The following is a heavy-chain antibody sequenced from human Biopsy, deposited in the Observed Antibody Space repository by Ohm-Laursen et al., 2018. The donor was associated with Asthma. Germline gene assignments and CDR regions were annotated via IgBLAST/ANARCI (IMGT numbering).Heavy chain of an antibody. Sequence: SSVKVSCKSPGGTFNTYVIGWVRQAPGQGLEWMGGINFVFGTTTYPQKFQDRVTITADDSTSTVYMELSSLRSEDTAVYYCARKAGSCISRTCYSLDFWGQGTLVTVSS. D-gene: IGHD2-2*01. J-gene: IGHJ4*02. V-gene: IGHV1-69*01. CDR3: ARKAGSCISRTCYSLDF. CDR1: GGTFNTYV. CDR2: INFVFGTT.